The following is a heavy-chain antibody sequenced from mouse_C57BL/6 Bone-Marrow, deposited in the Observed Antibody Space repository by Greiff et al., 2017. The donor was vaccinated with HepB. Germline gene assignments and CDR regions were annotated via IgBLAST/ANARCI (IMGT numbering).Heavy chain of an antibody. CDR1: GFNIKDDY. V-gene: IGHV14-4*01. D-gene: IGHD1-1*01. CDR2: IDPENGDT. J-gene: IGHJ3*01. CDR3: TTRPYGSGGY. Sequence: VQLQQSGAELVRPGASVKLSCTASGFNIKDDYMHGVKQRPEQGLEWIGWIDPENGDTEYASKFQGKATITADTSSNTAYLQLSSLTSEDTAVYYCTTRPYGSGGYWGQGTLVTVSA.